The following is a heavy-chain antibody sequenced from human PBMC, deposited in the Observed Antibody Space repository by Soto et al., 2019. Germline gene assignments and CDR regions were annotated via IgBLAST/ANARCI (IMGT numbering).Heavy chain of an antibody. CDR1: DDSISNYN. CDR2: IYYGGNT. D-gene: IGHD7-27*01. Sequence: SETLSLTCTVSDDSISNYNWSWIRQPPGKGLEWIGSIYYGGNTYYNPSLKSRVTISVDTSKNQFSLKLSSVTAADTAVYYCARLWGPYYFHYWGQGTLVTVSS. V-gene: IGHV4-39*01. CDR3: ARLWGPYYFHY. J-gene: IGHJ4*02.